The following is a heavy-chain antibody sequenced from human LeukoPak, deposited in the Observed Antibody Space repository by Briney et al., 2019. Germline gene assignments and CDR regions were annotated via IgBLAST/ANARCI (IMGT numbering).Heavy chain of an antibody. J-gene: IGHJ4*02. D-gene: IGHD3-10*01. Sequence: SETLSLTCTVSGGSISSSSYYWGWIRQPPGKGLEWIGSIYYSGSTYYNPSLKSRVTISVDTSKNQFSLKLSSVTAADTAVYYCAGHSGGPYYFDYWGQGTLVTVSS. CDR1: GGSISSSSYY. CDR2: IYYSGST. V-gene: IGHV4-39*01. CDR3: AGHSGGPYYFDY.